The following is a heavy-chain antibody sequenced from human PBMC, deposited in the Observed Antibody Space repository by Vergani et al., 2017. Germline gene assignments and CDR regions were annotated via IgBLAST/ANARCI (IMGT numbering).Heavy chain of an antibody. J-gene: IGHJ4*01. CDR3: AKGLGSTACHHCYPYFDF. CDR1: GFTFTAHG. V-gene: IGHV3-23*01. D-gene: IGHD2-2*01. CDR2: ISGQNFRT. Sequence: EVQLLESGGGSAQPGESLRLSCVASGFTFTAHGLNWVRQAPGKGLEWVSGISGQNFRTHYADSVKGRFTISRDDSKNTVYLQMDSLTIEDTAVYFCAKGLGSTACHHCYPYFDFWGPGTLVTVSS.